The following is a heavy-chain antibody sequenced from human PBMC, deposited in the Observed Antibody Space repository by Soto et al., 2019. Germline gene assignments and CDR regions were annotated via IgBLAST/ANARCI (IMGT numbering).Heavy chain of an antibody. CDR2: IVPILGTS. CDR1: GGTFTSYA. V-gene: IGHV1-69*01. D-gene: IGHD1-1*01. Sequence: QVPLVQSGAEVKKPGSSVKVSCKASGGTFTSYAVVWVRQAPGQGVEWMGGIVPILGTSKYAQRFQGRVSLTADGSWSTVYMELSSLRYDDTPIYYCARELERHNYYYGMDVWGQGTTVTVSS. CDR3: ARELERHNYYYGMDV. J-gene: IGHJ6*02.